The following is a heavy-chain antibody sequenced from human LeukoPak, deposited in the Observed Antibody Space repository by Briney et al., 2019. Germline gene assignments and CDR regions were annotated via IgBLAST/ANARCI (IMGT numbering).Heavy chain of an antibody. CDR3: AKDIGVVAVGAFDI. Sequence: GGSLRLSCAASGFTFDDYAMHWVRQAPGKGLEWVSGISWNSGSIGYADSVKGRFTISRDNAKNSLYLQMNSLRAEDTALYYCAKDIGVVAVGAFDIWGQGTMVTVSS. V-gene: IGHV3-9*01. CDR1: GFTFDDYA. J-gene: IGHJ3*02. D-gene: IGHD2-21*02. CDR2: ISWNSGSI.